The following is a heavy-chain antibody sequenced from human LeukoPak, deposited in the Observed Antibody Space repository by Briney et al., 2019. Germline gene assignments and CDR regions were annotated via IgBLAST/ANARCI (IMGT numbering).Heavy chain of an antibody. CDR3: AKELTIFGVVINFDY. CDR2: IRYDGSNK. Sequence: GGSLRLSCAASGFTFRNYWMTWVRQTPGKGLEWVAFIRYDGSNKYYADSVKGRFTISRDNSKNTLYLQMNSLRAEDTAVYYCAKELTIFGVVINFDYWGQGTLVTVSS. CDR1: GFTFRNYW. V-gene: IGHV3-30*02. D-gene: IGHD3-3*01. J-gene: IGHJ4*02.